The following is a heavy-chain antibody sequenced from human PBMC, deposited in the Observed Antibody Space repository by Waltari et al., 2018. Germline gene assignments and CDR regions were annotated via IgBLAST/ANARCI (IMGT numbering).Heavy chain of an antibody. V-gene: IGHV7-4-1*02. Sequence: QVQLVQSGSELKKPGASVKVSCKASGSTFTSYAMNWLRQAPGQGLEWMGWINTNTGNPTYAQGFTGRFVFSLDTSVSTAYLQISSLKAEDTAVYYCARVRSTYYDFWSGYRYNWFDPWGQGTLVTVSS. CDR3: ARVRSTYYDFWSGYRYNWFDP. CDR2: INTNTGNP. D-gene: IGHD3-3*01. CDR1: GSTFTSYA. J-gene: IGHJ5*02.